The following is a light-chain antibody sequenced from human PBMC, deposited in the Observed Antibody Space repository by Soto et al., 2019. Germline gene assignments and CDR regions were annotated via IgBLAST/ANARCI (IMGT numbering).Light chain of an antibody. CDR2: SNN. J-gene: IGLJ2*01. Sequence: QSVLTQPPSVSGAPGQSVTISCTGSSSNIGAGYDVHWYQQLPGTVPKLLIYSNNNRPSGVPDRFSGSKSGTSASLAITGLQAEDEADYYCQSYDSSLTGGIFGGGTKLTVL. CDR3: QSYDSSLTGGI. CDR1: SSNIGAGYD. V-gene: IGLV1-40*01.